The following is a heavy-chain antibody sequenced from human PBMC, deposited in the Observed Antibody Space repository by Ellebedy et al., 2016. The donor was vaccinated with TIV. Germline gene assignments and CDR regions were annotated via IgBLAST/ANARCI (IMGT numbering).Heavy chain of an antibody. V-gene: IGHV3-48*03. CDR3: ARVLSHYYYQYGMDV. CDR2: TSRSGSMI. CDR1: GFTFSSYE. D-gene: IGHD2-15*01. Sequence: PGGSLRLSCAASGFTFSSYEVNWVRQAPGKGLEWVSYTSRSGSMIYYADSVKGRFTLSRDNAKNSLYLQMNSLRAEDTAVYYCARVLSHYYYQYGMDVWGQGTTVTVSS. J-gene: IGHJ6*02.